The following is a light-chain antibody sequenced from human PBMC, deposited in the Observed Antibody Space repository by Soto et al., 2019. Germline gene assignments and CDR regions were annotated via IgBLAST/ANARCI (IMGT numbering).Light chain of an antibody. CDR3: QQYYSSPLT. J-gene: IGKJ4*01. Sequence: DIVMTQSPDSLAVSLGERATINCKSSQSVLYSSNNKNYLAWYQQKPGQPPKLLIYWASTRESGVPDRFSGSGSGTDFTLTISSLRAEDAAVYYCQQYYSSPLTFGGGTKVEIK. CDR2: WAS. V-gene: IGKV4-1*01. CDR1: QSVLYSSNNKNY.